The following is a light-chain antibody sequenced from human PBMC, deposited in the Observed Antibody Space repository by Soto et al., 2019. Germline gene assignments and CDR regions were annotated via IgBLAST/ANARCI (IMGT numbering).Light chain of an antibody. CDR3: SSYSGSSNWV. J-gene: IGLJ3*02. CDR2: EVS. V-gene: IGLV2-8*01. Sequence: QSALTQPPSASGSPGQSVAIXCTXXXXDVGGYNYVSWYQHHPGKAPKLMIYEVSRRPSGVSDRFSGSKSGNTASLTVSGLQAEDEADYYCSSYSGSSNWVFGGGTKLTVL. CDR1: XXDVGGYNY.